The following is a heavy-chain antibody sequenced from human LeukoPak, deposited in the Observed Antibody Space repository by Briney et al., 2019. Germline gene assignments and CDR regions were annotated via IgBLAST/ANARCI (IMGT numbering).Heavy chain of an antibody. D-gene: IGHD2-2*01. Sequence: PGGSLRLSCEASGVTFNNYGMHWVRQAPGKGLEWVAFIGFDGNNKHYADSVKGRFTISRDSSKSTLYLQMSSPRTEDTAVYYCAKDHRADIVVPEPLYYYYYMDVWGKGTTVIVSS. V-gene: IGHV3-30*02. CDR3: AKDHRADIVVPEPLYYYYYMDV. CDR1: GVTFNNYG. J-gene: IGHJ6*03. CDR2: IGFDGNNK.